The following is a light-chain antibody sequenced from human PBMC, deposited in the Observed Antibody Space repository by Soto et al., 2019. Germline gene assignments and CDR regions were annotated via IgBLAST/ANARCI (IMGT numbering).Light chain of an antibody. J-gene: IGLJ1*01. CDR1: SSDVGGYNY. V-gene: IGLV2-14*01. Sequence: QSALTQPASVSGSPGQSITISCTGTSSDVGGYNYVSWYQQHPGKAPKLMIYEVNDRPSGISNRFSGSKSGNTASLTISGLQAEDEADYYCTSYTSSSRYVFGTGTKVTVL. CDR2: EVN. CDR3: TSYTSSSRYV.